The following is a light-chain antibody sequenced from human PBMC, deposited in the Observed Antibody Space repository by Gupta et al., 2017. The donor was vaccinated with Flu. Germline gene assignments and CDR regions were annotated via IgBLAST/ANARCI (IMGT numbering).Light chain of an antibody. V-gene: IGKV4-1*01. CDR2: GAS. Sequence: VVTQSPDSLAVWGDERATLSCKSRQNLLRWSDYRQSLAWFQQKPGQPPRLLIYGASARESGVPDRFRGGGSGTDFTLTISSLQAEDVAVYYCQQYYDTPFTFGGGTKVEIK. CDR1: QNLLRWSDYRQS. J-gene: IGKJ4*01. CDR3: QQYYDTPFT.